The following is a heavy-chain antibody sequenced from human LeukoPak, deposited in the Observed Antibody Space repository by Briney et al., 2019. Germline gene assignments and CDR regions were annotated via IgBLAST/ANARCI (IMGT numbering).Heavy chain of an antibody. Sequence: PSETLSLTCAVYGGSFSGYYWSWIRQPPGKGLEWIGEINHSGSTNYNPSLKSRVTISVDTSKNQFSLKLSSVTAADTAVYYCARVGGSYSYYHYYGMDVWGQGTTVTVSS. J-gene: IGHJ6*02. D-gene: IGHD1-26*01. CDR3: ARVGGSYSYYHYYGMDV. V-gene: IGHV4-34*01. CDR2: INHSGST. CDR1: GGSFSGYY.